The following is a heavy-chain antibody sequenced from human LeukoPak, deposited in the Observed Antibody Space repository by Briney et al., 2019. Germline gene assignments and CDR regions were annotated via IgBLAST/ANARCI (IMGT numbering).Heavy chain of an antibody. CDR1: GGSISSGVYY. Sequence: PSQTLSLTCTVSGGSISSGVYYWSWIRQHPGKGLEWIGYIYYSGSTYYNPSLKSRVTISVDTSKNQFSLKLSSVTAADTAVYYCARSHHSSGYYSFFDYWGQGTLVTVSS. J-gene: IGHJ4*02. CDR2: IYYSGST. D-gene: IGHD3-22*01. CDR3: ARSHHSSGYYSFFDY. V-gene: IGHV4-31*03.